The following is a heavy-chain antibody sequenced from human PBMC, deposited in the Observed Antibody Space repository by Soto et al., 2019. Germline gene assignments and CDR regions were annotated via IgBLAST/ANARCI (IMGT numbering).Heavy chain of an antibody. CDR2: ISSSSSNI. CDR3: ARGGESIVGAWGAFDI. J-gene: IGHJ3*02. V-gene: IGHV3-48*02. D-gene: IGHD1-26*01. CDR1: GFTFSSYS. Sequence: GGSLRLSCAASGFTFSSYSMNWVRQAPGKGLEWVSYISSSSSNIYYADSVKGRFTISRDNAKNSLYLQMNSLRDEDTAVYYCARGGESIVGAWGAFDIWGQGTMVTVSS.